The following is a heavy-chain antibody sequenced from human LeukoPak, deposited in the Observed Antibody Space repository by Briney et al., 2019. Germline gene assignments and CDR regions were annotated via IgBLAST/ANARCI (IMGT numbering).Heavy chain of an antibody. V-gene: IGHV1-18*01. Sequence: ASVKVSCKASGYTFTSYGISWVRQAPGQGLEWMGWISAYNGNTNYAQKLQGRVTMTTDTSTSTAYMELRSLRSDDTAVYYCASVVPAASAFDIWGQGTMVTVSS. CDR2: ISAYNGNT. CDR1: GYTFTSYG. CDR3: ASVVPAASAFDI. D-gene: IGHD2-2*01. J-gene: IGHJ3*02.